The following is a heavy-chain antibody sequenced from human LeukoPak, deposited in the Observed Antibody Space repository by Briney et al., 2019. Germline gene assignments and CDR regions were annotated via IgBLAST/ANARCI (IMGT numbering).Heavy chain of an antibody. CDR1: GYTFTGYY. Sequence: GASVEVSCKASGYTFTGYYMHWVRQTPGQGLEWMGWINPNSGGTNYAQKFQGRVTMTRDTSISTAYMELSGLRSDDTAVYYCARGYREDYYGSGNYYYYYMDVWGKGTTVTVSS. CDR2: INPNSGGT. D-gene: IGHD3-10*01. V-gene: IGHV1-2*02. CDR3: ARGYREDYYGSGNYYYYYMDV. J-gene: IGHJ6*03.